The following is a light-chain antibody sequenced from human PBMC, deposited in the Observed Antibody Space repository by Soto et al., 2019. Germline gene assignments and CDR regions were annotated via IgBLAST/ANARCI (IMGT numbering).Light chain of an antibody. J-gene: IGKJ1*01. CDR1: QSVTSSY. CDR2: GAS. V-gene: IGKV3-20*01. Sequence: EIVLTQSPGTLSLSPGERATLSCRASQSVTSSYLAWYQQTPGQAPRLLIYGASTRATGIPDRFSGSGSDTDFPITSSRLEPEDFAVYCWQQYGSSPSTFGQGTKVEIK. CDR3: QQYGSSPST.